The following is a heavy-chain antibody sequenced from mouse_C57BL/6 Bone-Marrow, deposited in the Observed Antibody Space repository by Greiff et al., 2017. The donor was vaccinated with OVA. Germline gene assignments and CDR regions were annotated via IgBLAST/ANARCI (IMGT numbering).Heavy chain of an antibody. V-gene: IGHV1-15*01. CDR2: IDPETGGT. J-gene: IGHJ4*01. CDR1: GYTFTDYE. CDR3: TRGYSNYYAMDY. D-gene: IGHD2-5*01. Sequence: QVQLQQSGAELVRPGASVTLSCKASGYTFTDYEMHWVKQTPVHGLDWIGAIDPETGGTAYNQKFKGKAILTADKSSSTAYMELRSLTSEYSAVYYCTRGYSNYYAMDYWGQGTSVTVTS.